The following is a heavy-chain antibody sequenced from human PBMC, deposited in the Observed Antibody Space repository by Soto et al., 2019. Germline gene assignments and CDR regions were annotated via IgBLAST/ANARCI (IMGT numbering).Heavy chain of an antibody. CDR3: TTDPQGYCSGGSCYSVSWYFDY. CDR2: IKSKTDGGTT. CDR1: GFTFSNAW. Sequence: GGSLRLSCAASGFTFSNAWMSWVRQAPGKGLEWVGRIKSKTDGGTTDYAAPVKGRFTISRDDSKNTRNLQMNSLKTEDTAVYYCTTDPQGYCSGGSCYSVSWYFDYWGQGTLVTVSS. J-gene: IGHJ4*02. D-gene: IGHD2-15*01. V-gene: IGHV3-15*01.